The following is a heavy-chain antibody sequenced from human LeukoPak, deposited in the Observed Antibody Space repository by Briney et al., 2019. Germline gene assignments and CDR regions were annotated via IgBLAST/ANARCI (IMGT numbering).Heavy chain of an antibody. CDR1: GGSISSYY. Sequence: SETLSLTCTVSGGSISSYYWSWIRQPPGKGLEWIGYIYYSGSTYYNPSLKSRVTISVDTSKNQFSLKLSSVTAADTAVYYCASFYGAFTWGQGTLVTVSS. V-gene: IGHV4-59*12. D-gene: IGHD4-17*01. CDR3: ASFYGAFT. CDR2: IYYSGST. J-gene: IGHJ5*02.